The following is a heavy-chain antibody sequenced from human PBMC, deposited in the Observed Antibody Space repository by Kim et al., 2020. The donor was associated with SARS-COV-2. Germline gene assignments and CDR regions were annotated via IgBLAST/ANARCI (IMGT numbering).Heavy chain of an antibody. CDR3: ARDHTPYNYDILTVYYPMRGFDP. Sequence: SETLSLTCTVSGGSVSSGSYYWSWIRQPPGKGLEWIGYIYYSGSTNYNPSLKSRVTISVDTSRNQFSLKLSSVTAADTAVYYCARDHTPYNYDILTVYYPMRGFDPWGQGTLVTVSS. V-gene: IGHV4-61*01. CDR1: GGSVSSGSYY. J-gene: IGHJ5*02. CDR2: IYYSGST. D-gene: IGHD3-9*01.